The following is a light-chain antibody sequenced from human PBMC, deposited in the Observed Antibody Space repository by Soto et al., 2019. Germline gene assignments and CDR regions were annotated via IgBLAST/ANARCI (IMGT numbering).Light chain of an antibody. V-gene: IGKV1-6*01. Sequence: AIQMTQSPSSLSASVGDRVTITCRASQDIRNELGWYQQKPGKAPKALIYGVSNLQSGVPSRFSGSGSGTDFTLTISSLQPADFAVYYCLQDHNYPRTFGQGTKVEIK. CDR1: QDIRNE. CDR2: GVS. J-gene: IGKJ1*01. CDR3: LQDHNYPRT.